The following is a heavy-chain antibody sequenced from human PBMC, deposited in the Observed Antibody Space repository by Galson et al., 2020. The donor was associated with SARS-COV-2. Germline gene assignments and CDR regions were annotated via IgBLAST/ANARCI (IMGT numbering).Heavy chain of an antibody. V-gene: IGHV3-11*01. CDR2: ISSSGSTI. J-gene: IGHJ4*02. CDR3: ATHREKYSSSSTFDY. D-gene: IGHD6-6*01. Sequence: GGSLRLSCAASGFTFSDYYMSWIRQAPGKGLEWVSHISSSGSTIYYADSVKGRFTISRDNAKNSLYLQMNSLRAEDTAVYYCATHREKYSSSSTFDYWGQGTLVTVSS. CDR1: GFTFSDYY.